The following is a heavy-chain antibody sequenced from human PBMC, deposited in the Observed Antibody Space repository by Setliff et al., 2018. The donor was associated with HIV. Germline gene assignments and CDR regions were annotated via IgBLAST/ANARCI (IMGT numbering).Heavy chain of an antibody. Sequence: LGESLKISCKGSGYSFTSYWIGWVRQMPGKGLEWMGIIYPGDSDTRYSPSFRGQVTISADKSTTTAYLDWARLKASDTAMYYCVRYIGAAAGYIDHWGQGTLVTVSS. CDR2: IYPGDSDT. V-gene: IGHV5-51*01. CDR3: VRYIGAAAGYIDH. D-gene: IGHD6-25*01. CDR1: GYSFTSYW. J-gene: IGHJ4*02.